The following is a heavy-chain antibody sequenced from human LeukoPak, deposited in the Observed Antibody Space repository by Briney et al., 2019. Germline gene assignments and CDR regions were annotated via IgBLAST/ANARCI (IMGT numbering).Heavy chain of an antibody. J-gene: IGHJ5*02. V-gene: IGHV4-39*07. D-gene: IGHD3-3*01. Sequence: SETLSLTCTVSGGSISTSNYYWGWLRQPPGKGLEWIGNIFYSGNNYYSPSLRSRVTISLDTSRNQFSLKLSSVTAADTAVYYCARGLARNRITIFGVVIRGYRWFDPWGQGTLVTVSS. CDR3: ARGLARNRITIFGVVIRGYRWFDP. CDR1: GGSISTSNYY. CDR2: IFYSGNN.